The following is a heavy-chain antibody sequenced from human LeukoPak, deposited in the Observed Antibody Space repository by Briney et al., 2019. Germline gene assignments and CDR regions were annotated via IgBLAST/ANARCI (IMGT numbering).Heavy chain of an antibody. CDR3: ARAWSVATIGIDY. Sequence: SETLSLTCTVSGGSISSYYWSWIRQPPGKGLEWIGYIYYSGSTNYNPSLKSRVTISVDTSKNQFSLKLSSVTAADTAVYYCARAWSVATIGIDYWGQGTLVTVSS. D-gene: IGHD5-12*01. CDR2: IYYSGST. V-gene: IGHV4-59*01. CDR1: GGSISSYY. J-gene: IGHJ4*02.